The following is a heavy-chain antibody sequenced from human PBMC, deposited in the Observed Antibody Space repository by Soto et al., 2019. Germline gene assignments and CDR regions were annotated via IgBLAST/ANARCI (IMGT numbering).Heavy chain of an antibody. CDR3: ARTANWLDP. CDR1: GGSISSGSYH. J-gene: IGHJ5*02. CDR2: TPYSGSA. Sequence: QLLLQESGPGLVKASETLSLTCTVSGGSISSGSYHWGWIRQAPGKGLEWIGNTPYSGSAYYNPSLKSRVTISVDTSNSQVSLRLSSVTAADTAIYYCARTANWLDPWGQGTLVTVSS. V-gene: IGHV4-39*01.